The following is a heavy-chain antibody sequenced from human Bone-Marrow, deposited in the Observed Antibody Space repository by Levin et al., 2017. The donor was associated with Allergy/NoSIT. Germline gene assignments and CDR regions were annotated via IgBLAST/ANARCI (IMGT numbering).Heavy chain of an antibody. CDR3: ARGGHYSIAAAGMFDY. CDR2: IYYSGST. CDR1: GGSISSYY. Sequence: KASETLSLTCTVSGGSISSYYWSWIRQPPGKGLEWIGYIYYSGSTNYNPSLKSRVTISVDTSKNQFSLKLSSVTAADTAVYYCARGGHYSIAAAGMFDYWGQGTLVTVSS. J-gene: IGHJ4*02. D-gene: IGHD6-13*01. V-gene: IGHV4-59*01.